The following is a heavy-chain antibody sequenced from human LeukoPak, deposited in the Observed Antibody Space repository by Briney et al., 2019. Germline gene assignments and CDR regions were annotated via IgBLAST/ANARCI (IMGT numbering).Heavy chain of an antibody. V-gene: IGHV3-30*18. Sequence: GGSLRLSCAASGFTFSSYEMNGVRQAPGKGLEWGAVISYDGSNKYYADSVKGRFTISRDNSKNTLYLQMNSLRAEDTGVYYCAKDLSSGSRRAYWGQGTLVTVSS. J-gene: IGHJ4*02. CDR2: ISYDGSNK. CDR3: AKDLSSGSRRAY. D-gene: IGHD6-19*01. CDR1: GFTFSSYE.